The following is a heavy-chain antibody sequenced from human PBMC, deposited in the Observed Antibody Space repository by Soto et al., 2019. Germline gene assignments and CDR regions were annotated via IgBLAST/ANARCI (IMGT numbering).Heavy chain of an antibody. J-gene: IGHJ6*03. CDR2: IKQDGSEK. D-gene: IGHD6-13*01. CDR1: GFTCSSYW. V-gene: IGHV3-7*01. Sequence: EVQLVESGGGLVQPGGSLRLSCAASGFTCSSYWMSWVRQAPGKGLEWVANIKQDGSEKYYVDSVKGRFTISRDNPKNSLYLPMNTQRAEDTAVYYCAREGSSWTYYYMGVWGKGTTVTVSS. CDR3: AREGSSWTYYYMGV.